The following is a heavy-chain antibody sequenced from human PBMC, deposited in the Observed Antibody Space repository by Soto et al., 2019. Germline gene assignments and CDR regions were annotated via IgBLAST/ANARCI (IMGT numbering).Heavy chain of an antibody. J-gene: IGHJ5*02. D-gene: IGHD3-10*02. CDR3: ARQRVLSTNMFITSFDP. V-gene: IGHV4-39*01. CDR1: GGSINSSDHF. Sequence: SETLSLTCSLSGGSINSSDHFWGWIRQTPGKGLEWIGSVYYTETTYYNPSPKSPVTISVETSRNTFSLKVNSVTAADTGIYYCARQRVLSTNMFITSFDPWGQGTLVTVSS. CDR2: VYYTETT.